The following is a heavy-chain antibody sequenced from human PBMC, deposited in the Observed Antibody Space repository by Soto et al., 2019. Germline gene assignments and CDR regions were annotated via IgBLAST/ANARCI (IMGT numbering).Heavy chain of an antibody. D-gene: IGHD3-10*01. J-gene: IGHJ6*02. CDR1: GYTFTTYG. CDR2: INTHNGNT. CDR3: TREGSAPYYYYGMXA. V-gene: IGHV1-18*01. Sequence: GASVKVSCKASGYTFTTYGISWVRQAPGQGLEWLGWINTHNGNTNYAQNLQGRVIMTADTSTSTAYMELRSLRSDDTAIYYCTREGSAPYYYYGMXAWGQGTTVTVSS.